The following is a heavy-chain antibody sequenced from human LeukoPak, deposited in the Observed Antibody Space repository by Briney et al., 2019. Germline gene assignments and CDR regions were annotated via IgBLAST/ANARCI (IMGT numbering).Heavy chain of an antibody. CDR2: IYYSGST. J-gene: IGHJ4*02. Sequence: SETLSLTCTVSGGSISSYYWSWIRQPPGKGLEWIGYIYYSGSTNYNPSLKSRVTISVDTSKNQFSLKLSSVTAADTAVCYCARDGPYSSSWEFDYWGQGTLVTVSS. CDR1: GGSISSYY. CDR3: ARDGPYSSSWEFDY. D-gene: IGHD6-13*01. V-gene: IGHV4-59*01.